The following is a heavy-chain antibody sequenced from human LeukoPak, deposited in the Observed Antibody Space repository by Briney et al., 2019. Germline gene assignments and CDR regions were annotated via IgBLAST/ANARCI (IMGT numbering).Heavy chain of an antibody. V-gene: IGHV4-59*12. CDR2: IYYSGST. CDR3: ARESDIVVVPAAQTP. D-gene: IGHD2-2*01. J-gene: IGHJ5*02. CDR1: GGSISGYY. Sequence: SETLSLTCTVSGGSISGYYWSWIRQPPGQGLEWIGYIYYSGSTNYNPSLKSRVTISVDTSENQFSLKLSSVTAADTAVYYCARESDIVVVPAAQTPWGQGTLVTVSS.